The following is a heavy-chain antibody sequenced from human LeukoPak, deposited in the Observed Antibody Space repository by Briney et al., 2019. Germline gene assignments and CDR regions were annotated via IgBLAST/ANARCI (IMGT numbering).Heavy chain of an antibody. CDR1: GGSISSYY. CDR3: ARAGRQQLVPGYFQH. D-gene: IGHD6-13*01. J-gene: IGHJ1*01. Sequence: SETLSLTCTVSGGSISSYYWSWIRQPPGKGLEWLGYIYYSGSTNYNPSLKSRVTISVDTSKNQFSLKLSSVTAADTAVYYCARAGRQQLVPGYFQHWGQGTLVTVSS. CDR2: IYYSGST. V-gene: IGHV4-59*01.